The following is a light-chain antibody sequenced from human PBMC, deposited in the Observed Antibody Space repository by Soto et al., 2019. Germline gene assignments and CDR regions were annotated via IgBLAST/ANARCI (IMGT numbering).Light chain of an antibody. J-gene: IGKJ5*01. CDR1: QSVTSTY. CDR3: QQYYTSPIT. CDR2: GAS. Sequence: EFVLTQSPGTLSLSPGERAILSCRASQSVTSTYLAWYQQKPGQAPRLLIYGASTRATDIPARFSGGGSGTEFTLTISSLQSEDFAVYYCQQYYTSPITFGQGTRLEIK. V-gene: IGKV3-15*01.